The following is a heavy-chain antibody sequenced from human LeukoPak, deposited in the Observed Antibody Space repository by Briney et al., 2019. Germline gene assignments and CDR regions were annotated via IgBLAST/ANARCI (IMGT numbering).Heavy chain of an antibody. CDR1: GFTFSSHG. D-gene: IGHD3-3*01. V-gene: IGHV3-23*01. Sequence: GGSLRLSCAASGFTFSSHGMSWVRQAPGKGLEWVSAISGSGGSTYYADSVKGRFTISRDNSKSTLYLQMNSLRAEDTAVYYCAKDRVTIFGVVKDYFDYWGQGTLVTVSS. CDR2: ISGSGGST. J-gene: IGHJ4*02. CDR3: AKDRVTIFGVVKDYFDY.